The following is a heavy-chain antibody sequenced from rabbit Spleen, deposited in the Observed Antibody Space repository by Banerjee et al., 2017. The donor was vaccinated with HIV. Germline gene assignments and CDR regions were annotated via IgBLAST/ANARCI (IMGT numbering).Heavy chain of an antibody. CDR2: IAGGSSGNI. CDR3: AREGGAGYAYAINL. J-gene: IGHJ4*01. V-gene: IGHV1S40*01. Sequence: QSLEESGGDLVKPGASLTLTCTASGFSFSAGYYMCWVRQAPGKGLEWIACIAGGSSGNIYYSSWAKGRFTISKTSSATVTLQMTSLTAADTATYFCAREGGAGYAYAINLWGPGTLVTVS. D-gene: IGHD6-1*01. CDR1: GFSFSAGYY.